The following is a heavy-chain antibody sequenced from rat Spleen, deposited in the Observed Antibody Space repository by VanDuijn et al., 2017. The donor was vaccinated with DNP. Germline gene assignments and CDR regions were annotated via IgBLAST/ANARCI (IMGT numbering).Heavy chain of an antibody. Sequence: EVQLVESGGGLVQPGRSLKLSCAASGFTFSNYGMAWVRQAPTKGLEWVAAISGVGGNTYYRDSVKGRFTISRDNAKSTLYLQMDSLRSEETATYYCAKAGGYSPWYFDYWGQGVMVTVSS. D-gene: IGHD1-11*01. CDR1: GFTFSNYG. CDR2: ISGVGGNT. J-gene: IGHJ2*01. CDR3: AKAGGYSPWYFDY. V-gene: IGHV5S11*01.